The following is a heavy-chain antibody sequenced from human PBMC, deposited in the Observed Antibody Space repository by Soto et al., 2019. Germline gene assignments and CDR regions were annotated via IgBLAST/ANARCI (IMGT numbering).Heavy chain of an antibody. CDR3: ERQQAMDY. CDR2: MNPHSGDT. V-gene: IGHV1-8*01. CDR1: GYTFVHYE. Sequence: QVQLVQSGAEVKKPGASVKVSCKASGYTFVHYEINWVRQATGQGLEWLGWMNPHSGDTFYAQNFQGRVTMTRNTSITTAYMELNSLKSEDTAVYYCERQQAMDYWGQGTLVTVSS. J-gene: IGHJ4*02.